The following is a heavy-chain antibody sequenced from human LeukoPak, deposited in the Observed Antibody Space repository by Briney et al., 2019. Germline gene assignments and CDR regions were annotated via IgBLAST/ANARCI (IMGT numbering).Heavy chain of an antibody. Sequence: VASVKVSCKAPGYTFTSYGISWVRQAPGQGLEWMGWISAYNGNTNYAQNLQGRVTMTTDTSTSTAYMELRSLRSDDTAVYYCARGYCSTTSCSTVGGYYGMDVWGQGTTVTVSS. V-gene: IGHV1-18*01. J-gene: IGHJ6*02. D-gene: IGHD2-2*01. CDR3: ARGYCSTTSCSTVGGYYGMDV. CDR2: ISAYNGNT. CDR1: GYTFTSYG.